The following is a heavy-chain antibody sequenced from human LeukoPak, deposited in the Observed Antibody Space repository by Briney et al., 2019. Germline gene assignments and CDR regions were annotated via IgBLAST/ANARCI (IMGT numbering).Heavy chain of an antibody. D-gene: IGHD5-18*01. V-gene: IGHV3-7*01. CDR2: IKQDGTER. Sequence: GGSLRLSCAASGFTFSSYWMSWVRQAPGKGLEWVANIKQDGTERYCVDSVKGRFTISRDNAKNSLYLQMNSLRAEDTAVYYCARAIRGYSYGYYYYYMDVWGKGTTVTVSS. J-gene: IGHJ6*03. CDR3: ARAIRGYSYGYYYYYMDV. CDR1: GFTFSSYW.